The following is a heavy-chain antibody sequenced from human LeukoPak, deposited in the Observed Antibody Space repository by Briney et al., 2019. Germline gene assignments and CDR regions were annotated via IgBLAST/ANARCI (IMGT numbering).Heavy chain of an antibody. V-gene: IGHV4-4*02. CDR3: ASASGSYYPFDY. CDR1: GGSISSSNW. Sequence: SETLSLTCAVSGGSISSSNWWSWVRQSPGRGLEWIGEIYHSGSTNYNPSLKSRVTISVDKSKNQFSLKLTSVTAADTAVYYCASASGSYYPFDYWGQGTLVTVSS. J-gene: IGHJ4*02. CDR2: IYHSGST. D-gene: IGHD1-26*01.